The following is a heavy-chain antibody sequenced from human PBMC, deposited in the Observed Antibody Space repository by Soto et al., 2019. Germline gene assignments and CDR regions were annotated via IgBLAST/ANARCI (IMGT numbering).Heavy chain of an antibody. D-gene: IGHD6-13*01. CDR3: ARLAGSIAAAGTVYY. J-gene: IGHJ4*02. Sequence: GESLKISCKGSGYSFTSYWIGWVRQMPRKGLEWMGNIYPGNSDTRYSPSFQGQVTISADKSISTAYLQWSSLKASDTAMYYYARLAGSIAAAGTVYYWGRGTLVTVSS. CDR1: GYSFTSYW. CDR2: IYPGNSDT. V-gene: IGHV5-51*01.